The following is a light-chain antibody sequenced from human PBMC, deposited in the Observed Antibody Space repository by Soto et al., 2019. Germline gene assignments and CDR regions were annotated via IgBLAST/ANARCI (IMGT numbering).Light chain of an antibody. Sequence: EIVMTQSPATLSVSPGESATLSCRAGESVSSRLAWYQQRPGQAPRLLIYGASIRTTGIPARFSGSGSGTEFTLTISSLQSEDFGVYYCQQYNDWPPYTFGQGTKLEIK. CDR1: ESVSSR. CDR2: GAS. J-gene: IGKJ2*01. CDR3: QQYNDWPPYT. V-gene: IGKV3-15*01.